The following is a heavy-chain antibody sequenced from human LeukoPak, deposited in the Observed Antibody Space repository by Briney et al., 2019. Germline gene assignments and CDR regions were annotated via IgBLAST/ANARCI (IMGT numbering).Heavy chain of an antibody. Sequence: GGSLRLSCAASGFTFSSYEMNWVRQAPGKGLEWVSYISSSDSTIYYADSVKGRFTISRDNAKNSLYLQMNSLRAEDTAVYYCARDDIVATISQVPYGMDVWGKGTTVTVSS. CDR1: GFTFSSYE. J-gene: IGHJ6*04. CDR2: ISSSDSTI. V-gene: IGHV3-48*03. CDR3: ARDDIVATISQVPYGMDV. D-gene: IGHD5-12*01.